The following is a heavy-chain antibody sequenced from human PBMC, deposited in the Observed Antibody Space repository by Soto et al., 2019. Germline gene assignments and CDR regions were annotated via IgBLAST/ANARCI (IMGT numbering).Heavy chain of an antibody. CDR2: ISGSGGST. CDR3: AKDRRRMVVVPAAMYSPWFHP. CDR1: GFTFSSYA. D-gene: IGHD2-2*01. V-gene: IGHV3-23*01. J-gene: IGHJ5*02. Sequence: GGSLRLSCAASGFTFSSYAMSWVRQAPGKGLEWVSAISGSGGSTYYADSVKGRFTISRDNSKNTLYLQMNSLRAEDTAVYYCAKDRRRMVVVPAAMYSPWFHPWGQGTLVTVSS.